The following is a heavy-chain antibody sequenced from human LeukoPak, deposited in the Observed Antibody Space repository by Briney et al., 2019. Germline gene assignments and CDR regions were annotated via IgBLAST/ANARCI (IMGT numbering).Heavy chain of an antibody. D-gene: IGHD1-26*01. Sequence: GASVKVSCKASGYTFTSYDINWVRQATGQGFEWMGWLNPNSGKSDFAQKFQGRVTMTRDTSISTAYMELGSLISEDTAVYYCTREPPFRGSQGWFDPWGQGTLVIVSS. CDR1: GYTFTSYD. CDR2: LNPNSGKS. CDR3: TREPPFRGSQGWFDP. V-gene: IGHV1-8*01. J-gene: IGHJ5*02.